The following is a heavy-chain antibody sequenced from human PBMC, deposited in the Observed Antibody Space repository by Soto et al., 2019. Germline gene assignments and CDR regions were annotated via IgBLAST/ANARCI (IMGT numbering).Heavy chain of an antibody. CDR3: ATIGDATFQY. V-gene: IGHV3-7*02. Sequence: EVQLVESGGGLVQPGGSLRLSCTTSGLAFSTYWMAWVRQAPGKGLEWVGNTKPDETETYYADSVEGRFTISRDNAKSSLYLQRDSLSVDDTAVYYCATIGDATFQYWGQGTPVTVSS. CDR1: GLAFSTYW. J-gene: IGHJ4*02. CDR2: TKPDETET.